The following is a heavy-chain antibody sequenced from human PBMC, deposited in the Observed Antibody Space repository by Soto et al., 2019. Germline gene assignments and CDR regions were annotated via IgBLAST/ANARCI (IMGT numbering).Heavy chain of an antibody. Sequence: GASVKVSCKASGYTFTGYYMHWVRQAPGQGLEWMGWINPNSGGTNYAQKLQGRVTMTTDTSTSTAYMELRSLRSDDTAVYYCARDHGWGVITPKWDNWFDPWGQGTLVTVSS. J-gene: IGHJ5*02. CDR3: ARDHGWGVITPKWDNWFDP. CDR1: GYTFTGYY. V-gene: IGHV1-2*02. D-gene: IGHD1-20*01. CDR2: INPNSGGT.